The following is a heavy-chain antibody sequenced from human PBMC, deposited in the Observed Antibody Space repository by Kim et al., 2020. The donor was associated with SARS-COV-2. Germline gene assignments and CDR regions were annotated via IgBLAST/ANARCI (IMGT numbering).Heavy chain of an antibody. V-gene: IGHV1-69*13. Sequence: SVKVSCKASGGTFSSYAISWVRQAPGQGLEWMGGIIPIFGTANYAQKFQGRVTITADESTSTAYMELSSLRSEDTAVYYCLRQTYYYDSSGSSLPDYWGQGTLVTVSS. D-gene: IGHD3-22*01. J-gene: IGHJ4*02. CDR2: IIPIFGTA. CDR3: LRQTYYYDSSGSSLPDY. CDR1: GGTFSSYA.